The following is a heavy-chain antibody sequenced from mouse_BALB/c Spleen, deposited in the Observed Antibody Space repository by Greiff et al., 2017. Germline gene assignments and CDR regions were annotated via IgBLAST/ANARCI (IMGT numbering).Heavy chain of an antibody. J-gene: IGHJ2*01. V-gene: IGHV3-2*02. CDR1: GYSITSDYA. CDR3: ATYDYDGEDYFDY. CDR2: ISYSGST. Sequence: EVKLMESGPGLVKPSQSLSLTCTVTGYSITSDYAWNWIRQFPGNKLEWMGYISYSGSTSYNPSLKSRISITRDTSKNQFFLQLNSVTTEDTATYYCATYDYDGEDYFDYWGQGTTLTVSS. D-gene: IGHD2-4*01.